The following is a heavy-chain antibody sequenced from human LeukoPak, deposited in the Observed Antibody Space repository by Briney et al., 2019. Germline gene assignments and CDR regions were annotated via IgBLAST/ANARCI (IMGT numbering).Heavy chain of an antibody. Sequence: GGSLRLSCAASGFTFSSYGMSWVRQAPGKGLEWVGRIRSKTDGGTPDYAAPVKGRFIISRDDSRDTLYLQMNSLRIEDTAVYYCTAWTDLYDYWGQGTLVTVSS. CDR1: GFTFSSYG. CDR2: IRSKTDGGTP. V-gene: IGHV3-15*01. CDR3: TAWTDLYDY. D-gene: IGHD3/OR15-3a*01. J-gene: IGHJ4*02.